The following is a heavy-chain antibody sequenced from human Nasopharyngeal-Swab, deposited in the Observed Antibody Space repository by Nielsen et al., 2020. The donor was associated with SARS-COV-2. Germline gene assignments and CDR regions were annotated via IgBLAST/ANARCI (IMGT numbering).Heavy chain of an antibody. D-gene: IGHD5-24*01. CDR2: MNEDGSEK. Sequence: GGSLRLSCAASGFTFSRYWMTWVRQAPGKGLEWVANMNEDGSEKYYVDSVKGRFTISRDNAKNSLYLQMNSLRAEDTAVYYCACMATDPYYFDYWGQGTLVTVSS. CDR1: GFTFSRYW. V-gene: IGHV3-7*01. CDR3: ACMATDPYYFDY. J-gene: IGHJ4*02.